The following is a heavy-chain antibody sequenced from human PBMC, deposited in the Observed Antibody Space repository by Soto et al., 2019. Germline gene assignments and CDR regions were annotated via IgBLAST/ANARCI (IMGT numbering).Heavy chain of an antibody. CDR3: ARGDSVGLYYSITIFGVVPGVDY. V-gene: IGHV3-7*01. CDR1: GFTFSSYW. Sequence: GVSLGLSFAASGFTFSSYWMSWVRQAPGKGLEWVANIKQDGSEKYYVDSVKGRFTISRDNAKNSLYLQMNSLRAEDTAVYYCARGDSVGLYYSITIFGVVPGVDYWGQGTLVTVSS. CDR2: IKQDGSEK. D-gene: IGHD3-3*01. J-gene: IGHJ4*02.